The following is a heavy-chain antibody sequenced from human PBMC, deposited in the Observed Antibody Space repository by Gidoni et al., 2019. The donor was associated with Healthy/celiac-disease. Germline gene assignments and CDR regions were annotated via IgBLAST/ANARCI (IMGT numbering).Heavy chain of an antibody. CDR2: ISGSGGST. J-gene: IGHJ4*02. CDR1: GFTFSSYA. D-gene: IGHD3-10*01. CDR3: TRGVKFGELYFY. Sequence: EVQLLESGGGLVQPGGSLRLSCAAYGFTFSSYAMSWVRQAPGKGLGWVSAISGSGGSTYYADSVKGRFTISRDNSKNTLYLQMNSLRAEDTAVYYCTRGVKFGELYFYWGQGTLVTVSS. V-gene: IGHV3-23*01.